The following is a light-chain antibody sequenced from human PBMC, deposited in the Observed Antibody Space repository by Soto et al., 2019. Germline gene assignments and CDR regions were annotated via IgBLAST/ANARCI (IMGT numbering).Light chain of an antibody. V-gene: IGLV4-69*01. CDR3: QTWGTGIGV. CDR2: LNSDGSH. J-gene: IGLJ3*02. CDR1: SGYSTYG. Sequence: QSVLTQSPSASASLGASVKLTCTLSSGYSTYGIAWHQQQPEKGPRFLMKLNSDGSHNKGDGIPDRFSGSSSGAERYLTISSRQLEDEADYYCQTWGTGIGVFGGGTKLTVL.